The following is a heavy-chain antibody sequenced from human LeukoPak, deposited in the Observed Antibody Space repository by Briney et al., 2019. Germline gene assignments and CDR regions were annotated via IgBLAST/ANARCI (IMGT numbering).Heavy chain of an antibody. CDR2: ISSSSSTI. CDR1: GFTVSSNY. D-gene: IGHD6-6*01. J-gene: IGHJ4*02. CDR3: ARDGLRVYVKVYSDY. V-gene: IGHV3-48*01. Sequence: GGSLRLSCAASGFTVSSNYMSWVRQAPGKGLEWVSYISSSSSTIYYADSVKGRFTISRDNAKNSLYLQMNSLRAEDTAVYYCARDGLRVYVKVYSDYWGQGTLATVSS.